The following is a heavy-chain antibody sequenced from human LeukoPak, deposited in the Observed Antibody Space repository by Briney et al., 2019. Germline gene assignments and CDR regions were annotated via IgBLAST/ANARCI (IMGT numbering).Heavy chain of an antibody. CDR1: GFTFSNAW. CDR3: STGGYFFDY. J-gene: IGHJ4*02. D-gene: IGHD3-16*01. CDR2: IKSSVNGGTV. Sequence: KPGGSLRLSCAASGFTFSNAWVNWVRRAPGKGLEWVGRIKSSVNGGTVDYTAPVKGRFTISRDDSKNTVFLQMSSLKTEDTAVYYCSTGGYFFDYWGQGTLVTVSS. V-gene: IGHV3-15*01.